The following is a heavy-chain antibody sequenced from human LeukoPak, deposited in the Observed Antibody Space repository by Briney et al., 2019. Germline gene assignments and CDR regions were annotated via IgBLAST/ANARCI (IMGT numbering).Heavy chain of an antibody. V-gene: IGHV1-2*02. CDR3: ARPMVRGVIFDGMDV. Sequence: ASVTVSCKASGYTFTDYYMHWVRQAPGQRLEWMGWINPYSCGTDYAQKFLGRVTMTRDTSISTAYMGVSRLRPDDTAVYYCARPMVRGVIFDGMDVWGQGTTVTVSS. CDR1: GYTFTDYY. CDR2: INPYSCGT. D-gene: IGHD3-10*01. J-gene: IGHJ6*02.